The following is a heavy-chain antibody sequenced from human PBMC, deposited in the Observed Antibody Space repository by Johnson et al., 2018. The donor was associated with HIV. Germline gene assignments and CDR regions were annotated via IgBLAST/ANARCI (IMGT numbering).Heavy chain of an antibody. J-gene: IGHJ3*02. V-gene: IGHV3-30*04. CDR3: ARGRITMIVVDLRGGGFDS. Sequence: QVQLVESGGGVVQPGRSVRLSCAASGLNFSDYGMHWVRQAPGKGLEWVAVISFDGSNEYYADSVKGRFTISRDNSKNTPYLQMNSLRVEDTAVYYCARGRITMIVVDLRGGGFDSWGQGTMVTVSS. D-gene: IGHD3-22*01. CDR2: ISFDGSNE. CDR1: GLNFSDYG.